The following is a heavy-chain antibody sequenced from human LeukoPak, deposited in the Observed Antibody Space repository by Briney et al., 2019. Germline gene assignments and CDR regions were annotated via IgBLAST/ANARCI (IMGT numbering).Heavy chain of an antibody. CDR3: ARDISGSYVDY. D-gene: IGHD3-10*01. Sequence: GGSLRLSCAASGFTFTNYAMHWVRQAPGKGLEWVAVISYDGSNKFYADSMKGRFTISRDNSKNTLYLQMNSLRAEDTAVYYCARDISGSYVDYWGQGTLVTVSS. CDR2: ISYDGSNK. J-gene: IGHJ4*02. V-gene: IGHV3-30*04. CDR1: GFTFTNYA.